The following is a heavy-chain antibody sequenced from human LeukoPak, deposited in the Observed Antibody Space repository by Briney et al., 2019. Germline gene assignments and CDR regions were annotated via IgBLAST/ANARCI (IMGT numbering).Heavy chain of an antibody. J-gene: IGHJ4*02. CDR2: ISPYNGNT. CDR3: ARDRGYYGSGSRYFDY. Sequence: ASVKVSCKASGYTFTGYYMHWVRQAPGQGLEWMGWISPYNGNTNSAENLQDRVIMATDTSTSTIYMELRTLTSNDTAVYYCARDRGYYGSGSRYFDYWGQGTLVTVSS. CDR1: GYTFTGYY. D-gene: IGHD3-10*01. V-gene: IGHV1-18*04.